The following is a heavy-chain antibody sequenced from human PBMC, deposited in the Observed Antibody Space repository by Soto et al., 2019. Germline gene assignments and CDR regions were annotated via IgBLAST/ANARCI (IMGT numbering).Heavy chain of an antibody. J-gene: IGHJ6*02. CDR2: INHSGST. CDR1: GGSFSGYY. D-gene: IGHD3-10*01. V-gene: IGHV4-34*01. Sequence: SETLSLTCAVYGGSFSGYYWSWIRQPPGKGLECIGEINHSGSTNYNPSLKSRVTISVDTSKNQFSLKLSSVTAADTAVYYCARVGGSAGDYYYGMDVWGQGTTVTVSS. CDR3: ARVGGSAGDYYYGMDV.